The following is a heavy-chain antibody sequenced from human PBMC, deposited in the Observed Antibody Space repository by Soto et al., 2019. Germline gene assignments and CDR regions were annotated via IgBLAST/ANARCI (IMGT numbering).Heavy chain of an antibody. CDR1: GYTFTSDD. CDR3: ARDLASEIVVVTAMPDY. D-gene: IGHD2-21*02. V-gene: IGHV1-8*01. CDR2: MNPNSGNT. Sequence: ASVKGSCKASGYTFTSDDINWVRQETGQGLEWMGWMNPNSGNTGYAQKLQGRVTMTTDTSTSTAYMELRNLRSDDTAVYYCARDLASEIVVVTAMPDYWGQGTLVTSPQ. J-gene: IGHJ4*02.